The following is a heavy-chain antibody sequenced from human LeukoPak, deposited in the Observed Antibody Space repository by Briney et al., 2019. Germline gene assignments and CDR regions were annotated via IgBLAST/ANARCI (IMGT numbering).Heavy chain of an antibody. J-gene: IGHJ4*02. CDR1: GFSFSNYE. D-gene: IGHD3-9*01. V-gene: IGHV3-48*03. Sequence: GGSLRLSCAASGFSFSNYEMNWVRQAPGKGLEWVSYISSSGSTTYYADSVKGRFTISRDNAKNSLYLQMNSLRPEDTAVYYCARDGAVLTGYYDYWGQGTLVTVSS. CDR2: ISSSGSTT. CDR3: ARDGAVLTGYYDY.